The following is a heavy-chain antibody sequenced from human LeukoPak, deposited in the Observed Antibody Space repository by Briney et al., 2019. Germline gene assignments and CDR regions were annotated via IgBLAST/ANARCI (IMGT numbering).Heavy chain of an antibody. CDR2: IYYSGST. J-gene: IGHJ5*02. CDR1: GGSISSSSYY. CDR3: ARDSRGVATIFWFDP. V-gene: IGHV4-39*07. D-gene: IGHD5-12*01. Sequence: PSETLSLTCTVSGGSISSSSYYWGWIRQPPGKGLEWIGSIYYSGSTYYNPSLKSRVTISVDTSKNQFSLKLSSVTAADTAVYYCARDSRGVATIFWFDPWGQGTLVTVSS.